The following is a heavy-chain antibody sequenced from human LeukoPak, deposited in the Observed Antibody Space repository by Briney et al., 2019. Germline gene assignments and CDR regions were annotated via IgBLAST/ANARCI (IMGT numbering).Heavy chain of an antibody. CDR1: GFTFSSYA. Sequence: GGSLRLSCAASGFTFSSYAMSWVRQAPGKGLEWVSAISGSGGSTYYADSVKGRFTVSRDNSKNTLYLQMNSLRAEDTAVYYCAKGYCSGGSCSPDYWGQGTLVTVSS. J-gene: IGHJ4*02. CDR3: AKGYCSGGSCSPDY. CDR2: ISGSGGST. V-gene: IGHV3-23*01. D-gene: IGHD2-15*01.